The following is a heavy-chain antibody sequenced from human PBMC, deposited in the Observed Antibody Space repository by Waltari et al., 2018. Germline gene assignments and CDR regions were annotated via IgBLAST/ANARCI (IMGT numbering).Heavy chain of an antibody. CDR2: IYTSGST. CDR3: ARARYSSGWDFDY. J-gene: IGHJ4*02. D-gene: IGHD6-19*01. V-gene: IGHV4-61*02. Sequence: QVQLQESGPGLVKPSQTLSLTCTVSGGSISSGSYYWSWIRQPAGKGLEWIGRIYTSGSTNYNPSLKSRVTISVDTSKNQFSLKLSSVTAADTAVYYCARARYSSGWDFDYWGQGTLVTVSS. CDR1: GGSISSGSYY.